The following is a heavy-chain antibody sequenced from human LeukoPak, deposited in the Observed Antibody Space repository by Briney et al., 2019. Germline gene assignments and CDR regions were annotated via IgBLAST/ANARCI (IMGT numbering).Heavy chain of an antibody. D-gene: IGHD4-17*01. V-gene: IGHV1-18*01. J-gene: IGHJ3*02. CDR1: GYTFTSYG. Sequence: ASVKVSCKASGYTFTSYGISWVRQAPGQGLEWMGWISAYNGNTNYAQKLQGRVTMTTDTSTSAAYMELRSLRSDDTAGFYCARDDDYGDYDDAFDIWGQGTMVTVSS. CDR2: ISAYNGNT. CDR3: ARDDDYGDYDDAFDI.